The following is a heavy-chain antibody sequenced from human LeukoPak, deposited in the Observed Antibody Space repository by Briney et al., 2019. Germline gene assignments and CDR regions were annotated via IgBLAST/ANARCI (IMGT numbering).Heavy chain of an antibody. D-gene: IGHD6-13*01. Sequence: GGSLRLSYAASGFTFSSYSMNWVRQAPGKGLEWASSISSSSSYIYYADSVKGRFTISRDNAKDSLYLQMNSLNTEDTAVYYCTRDPGYSSSWHETIFDHWGQGTLVTVSS. CDR3: TRDPGYSSSWHETIFDH. V-gene: IGHV3-21*03. J-gene: IGHJ4*02. CDR2: ISSSSSYI. CDR1: GFTFSSYS.